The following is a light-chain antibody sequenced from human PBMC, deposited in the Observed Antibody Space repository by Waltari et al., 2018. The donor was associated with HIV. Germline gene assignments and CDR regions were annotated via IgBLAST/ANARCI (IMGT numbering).Light chain of an antibody. CDR1: QSVGTS. V-gene: IGKV3-15*01. CDR3: LQYGSWPWT. Sequence: EVVMRQSPATLSVSPGERLTLSCRASQSVGTSLAWYQQKTGQTPRLLVYGASARFTSVPARFSGSGSGTEFTLTVTSLQSEDFAFYYCLQYGSWPWTFGQGTKVEIK. CDR2: GAS. J-gene: IGKJ1*01.